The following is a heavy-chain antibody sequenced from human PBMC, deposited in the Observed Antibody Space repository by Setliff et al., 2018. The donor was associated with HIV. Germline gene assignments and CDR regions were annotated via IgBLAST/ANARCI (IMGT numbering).Heavy chain of an antibody. CDR2: IYYNGNT. D-gene: IGHD5-18*01. J-gene: IGHJ4*02. V-gene: IGHV4-39*01. CDR3: ARGGGPDTNFDL. CDR1: GGSISSTTYW. Sequence: PSETLSLTCTVSGGSISSTTYWWGWIRQPPGKGLEWIGTIYYNGNTFYDPSLKSRVTISIDMSKNQFSLKLTSVAAADTAVYYCARGGGPDTNFDLWGQGTLVTVSS.